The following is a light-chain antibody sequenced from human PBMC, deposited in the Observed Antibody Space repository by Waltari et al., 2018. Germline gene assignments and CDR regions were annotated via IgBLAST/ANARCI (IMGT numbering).Light chain of an antibody. V-gene: IGLV1-44*01. CDR2: KND. J-gene: IGLJ3*02. CDR1: SSNLRGNS. CDR3: ATWDDTFNGPV. Sequence: QSVLTQPPSVSGTPGQRVTISCSGTSSNLRGNSVTWYHQPPGAAPKRLIYKNDQRPSGVPDRFSGSRSGTSAALAISGLQSEDEADFYCATWDDTFNGPVFGGGTKLTVL.